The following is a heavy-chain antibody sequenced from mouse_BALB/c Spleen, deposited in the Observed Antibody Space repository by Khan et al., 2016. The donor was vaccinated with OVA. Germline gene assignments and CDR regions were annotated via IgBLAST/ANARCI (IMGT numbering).Heavy chain of an antibody. Sequence: EVELVESGGDLVKPGGSLKLSCAASGFTFSSYTMSWVRQTPEKRLEWVATISSGGSYTYYPDSVKGRFTISRDNAKNTLYLQMSSLKAEDTAMYYCTRDGNYAHWYFDGWGAGTTVTVSS. V-gene: IGHV5-6-4*01. J-gene: IGHJ1*01. CDR3: TRDGNYAHWYFDG. D-gene: IGHD2-1*01. CDR1: GFTFSSYT. CDR2: ISSGGSYT.